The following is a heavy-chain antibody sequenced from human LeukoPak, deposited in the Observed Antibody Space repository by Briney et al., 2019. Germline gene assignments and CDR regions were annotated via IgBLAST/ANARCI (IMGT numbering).Heavy chain of an antibody. V-gene: IGHV3-9*01. CDR3: AKALGAIPAATEFDY. Sequence: GRSLRLSCAASGFTFDDYAMHWVRQAPGKGLEWVSGISWNSGSIGYADSVKGRFTISRDNAKNSLYLQMNSLRAEDTALYYCAKALGAIPAATEFDYWGQGTLVTVSS. CDR1: GFTFDDYA. J-gene: IGHJ4*02. D-gene: IGHD2-2*01. CDR2: ISWNSGSI.